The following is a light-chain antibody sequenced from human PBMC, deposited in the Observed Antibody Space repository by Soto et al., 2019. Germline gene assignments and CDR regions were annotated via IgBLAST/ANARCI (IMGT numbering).Light chain of an antibody. J-gene: IGKJ4*01. V-gene: IGKV1-9*01. Sequence: IQLTQSPSSLSASVGDRVTITCRASQGISSYLAWYQQKPGKAPKLLIYAASTLQSGVPSRFSGSGSGTDFTLTISSPQPEDFATYYCPQLNSYPPFFGGGTKVEIK. CDR1: QGISSY. CDR3: PQLNSYPPF. CDR2: AAS.